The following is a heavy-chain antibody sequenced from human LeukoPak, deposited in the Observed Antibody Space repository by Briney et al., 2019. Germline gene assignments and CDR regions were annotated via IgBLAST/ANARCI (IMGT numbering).Heavy chain of an antibody. Sequence: KPSETLSLTCTVSGGSISSSSYYWGWIRQPPGKGLEWIGSIYYSGSTYYNPSLKSRVTISVDTSKNQFSLKLRSVTAADTAVYYCARQYSYGPCDYWGQGTLVSVSS. D-gene: IGHD5-18*01. CDR2: IYYSGST. J-gene: IGHJ4*02. CDR1: GGSISSSSYY. V-gene: IGHV4-39*01. CDR3: ARQYSYGPCDY.